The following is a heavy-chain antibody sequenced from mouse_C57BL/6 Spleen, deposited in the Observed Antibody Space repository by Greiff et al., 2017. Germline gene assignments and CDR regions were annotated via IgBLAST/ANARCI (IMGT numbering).Heavy chain of an antibody. V-gene: IGHV5-4*01. D-gene: IGHD1-1*01. CDR3: ARALYYYGSNYFDY. J-gene: IGHJ2*01. CDR2: ISDGGSYT. CDR1: GFTFSSYA. Sequence: EVHLVESGGGLVKPGGSLKLSCAASGFTFSSYAMSWVRQTPEKRLEWVATISDGGSYTYYPDNVKGRFTISRDNAKNNLYLQMSHLKSEDTAMYYCARALYYYGSNYFDYWGQGTTLTVSS.